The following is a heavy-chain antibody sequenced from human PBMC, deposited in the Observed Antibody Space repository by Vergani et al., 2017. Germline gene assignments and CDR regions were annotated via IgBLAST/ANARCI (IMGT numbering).Heavy chain of an antibody. Sequence: QVQLVQSGAEVKKPGASVKVSCKASGYTFTSYGISWVRQAPGQGLEWMGIINPSGGSTSYAQKFQGRVTMTRDTPTSTVYMELSSLRSEDTAVYYCARDSLYYDILTGPIASWFDPWGQGTLVTVSS. V-gene: IGHV1-46*01. J-gene: IGHJ5*02. D-gene: IGHD3-9*01. CDR1: GYTFTSYG. CDR2: INPSGGST. CDR3: ARDSLYYDILTGPIASWFDP.